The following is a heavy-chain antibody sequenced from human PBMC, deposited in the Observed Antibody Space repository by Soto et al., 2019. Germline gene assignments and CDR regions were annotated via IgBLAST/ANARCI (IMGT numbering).Heavy chain of an antibody. CDR2: LSNTGRRT. CDR1: VFPFGSNA. J-gene: IGHJ4*02. D-gene: IGHD1-26*01. Sequence: GGSLRLSCVVSVFPFGSNAMSWVRQAPGKGLEWVSGLSNTGRRTSYADSVKGRFNISRDNSENTVYLQMNSLRVEDTAVYYCATEMGATQGPFDNWGQGTLVTVSS. CDR3: ATEMGATQGPFDN. V-gene: IGHV3-23*01.